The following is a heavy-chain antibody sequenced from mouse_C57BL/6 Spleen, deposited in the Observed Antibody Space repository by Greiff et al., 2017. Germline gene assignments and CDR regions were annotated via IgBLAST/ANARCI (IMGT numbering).Heavy chain of an antibody. CDR3: ARAVAYGGAMDY. Sequence: EVKLVESGGGLVKPGGSLKLSCAASGFTFSSYAMSWVRQTPEKRLEWVATISDGGSYTYYPDNVKGRFTISRDNAKNNLYLQMSHLKSEDTAMYYGARAVAYGGAMDYWGQGTSVTVSS. CDR1: GFTFSSYA. J-gene: IGHJ4*01. CDR2: ISDGGSYT. V-gene: IGHV5-4*03. D-gene: IGHD6-5*01.